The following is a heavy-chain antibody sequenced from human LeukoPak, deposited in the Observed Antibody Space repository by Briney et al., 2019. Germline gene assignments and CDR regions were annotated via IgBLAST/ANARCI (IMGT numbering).Heavy chain of an antibody. V-gene: IGHV3-21*04. CDR1: GLTFSSSA. Sequence: PGGSLRLSCAASGLTFSSSAMNWVRQAPGKGLEWVSSITSGSTYMFYADALKGRFTISRDDAKNSLYLQMNDLRAEDTAVYYCARGPPPQRFSGSYYKGYFDYWGQGTLVTVSS. CDR3: ARGPPPQRFSGSYYKGYFDY. D-gene: IGHD1-26*01. J-gene: IGHJ4*02. CDR2: ITSGSTYM.